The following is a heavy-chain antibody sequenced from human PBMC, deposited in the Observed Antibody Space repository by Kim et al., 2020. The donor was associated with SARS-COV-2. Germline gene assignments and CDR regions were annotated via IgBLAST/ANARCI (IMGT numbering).Heavy chain of an antibody. CDR1: GYTFTSYG. CDR2: ISAYNGNT. Sequence: ASVKVSCKASGYTFTSYGISWVRQAPGQGLEWMGWISAYNGNTNYAQKLQGRVTMTTDTSTSTAYMELRSLRSDDTAVYYCARASHCSSTSCYHYYYYGMDVWGQGTTVTVSS. CDR3: ARASHCSSTSCYHYYYYGMDV. J-gene: IGHJ6*02. D-gene: IGHD2-2*01. V-gene: IGHV1-18*01.